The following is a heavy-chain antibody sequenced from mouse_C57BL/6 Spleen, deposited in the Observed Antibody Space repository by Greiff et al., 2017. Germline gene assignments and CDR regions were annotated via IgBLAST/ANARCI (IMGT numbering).Heavy chain of an antibody. J-gene: IGHJ2*01. CDR3: ARSLYDVDY. V-gene: IGHV1-55*01. Sequence: QVQLKQSGAELVKPGASVKMSCKASGYTFTSYWITWVKQRPGQGLEWIGDIYPGSGSTNYNEKFKSKATLTVDTSSSTAYMQLSSLTSEDSAVYYCARSLYDVDYWGQGTTLTVSS. CDR2: IYPGSGST. D-gene: IGHD2-12*01. CDR1: GYTFTSYW.